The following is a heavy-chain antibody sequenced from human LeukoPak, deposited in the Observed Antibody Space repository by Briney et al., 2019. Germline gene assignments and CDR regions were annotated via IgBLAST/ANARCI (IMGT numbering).Heavy chain of an antibody. CDR2: IGYEGSTK. CDR3: AKDRSTNWSLDY. J-gene: IGHJ4*02. Sequence: PGGSLRLSCAASGFTFRSDGMHWVRQAPGKGLEWVTFIGYEGSTKYYVDSVKGRFTISRDNSKNKLYLQMNSLRVEDTAVYYCAKDRSTNWSLDYWGQGTLVIVSS. V-gene: IGHV3-30*02. CDR1: GFTFRSDG. D-gene: IGHD6-13*01.